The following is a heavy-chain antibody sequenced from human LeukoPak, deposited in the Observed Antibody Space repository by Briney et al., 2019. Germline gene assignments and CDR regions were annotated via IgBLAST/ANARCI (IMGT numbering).Heavy chain of an antibody. CDR2: ISYDGSNK. CDR1: GFTFSSYA. D-gene: IGHD6-13*01. J-gene: IGHJ4*02. CDR3: ARSIAAAGVTSFDY. Sequence: GGSLRLSCAASGFTFSSYAMHWVRQAPGKGLEWVAVISYDGSNKYYADSVKGRFTISRDNSKNTLYLQMNSLRAEDTAVYYCARSIAAAGVTSFDYWGQGTLVTVSP. V-gene: IGHV3-30*01.